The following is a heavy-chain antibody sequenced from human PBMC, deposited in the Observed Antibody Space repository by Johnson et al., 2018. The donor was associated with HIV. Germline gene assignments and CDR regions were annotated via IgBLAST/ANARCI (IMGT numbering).Heavy chain of an antibody. CDR1: GFTFSTSG. D-gene: IGHD3-9*01. J-gene: IGHJ3*02. CDR2: IWYDGSNK. Sequence: QVQLMESGGGVVQPGRSLRLSCAASGFTFSTSGMHWVRQAPGKGLEWVAVIWYDGSNKYYADSVKGRFTISRDNSKNTLYLQMNSLRAEDTAVYYCARFDSFDAFDIWGQGTMVIVS. CDR3: ARFDSFDAFDI. V-gene: IGHV3-33*01.